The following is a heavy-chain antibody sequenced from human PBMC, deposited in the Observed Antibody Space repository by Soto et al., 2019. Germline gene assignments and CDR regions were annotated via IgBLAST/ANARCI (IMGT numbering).Heavy chain of an antibody. CDR3: ARVVDYDSSGPDDY. J-gene: IGHJ4*02. V-gene: IGHV1-18*01. CDR2: ISAYNGNT. D-gene: IGHD3-22*01. CDR1: GYTFTSYG. Sequence: ASVKVSCKASGYTFTSYGISWVRQAPGQGLEWMGWISAYNGNTNYAQKLQGRVTMTTDTSTSTAYMELRSLRSDDTAVYYCARVVDYDSSGPDDYWGQGTLVTVSS.